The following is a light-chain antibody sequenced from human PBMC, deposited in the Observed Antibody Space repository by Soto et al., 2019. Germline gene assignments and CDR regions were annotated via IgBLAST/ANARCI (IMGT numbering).Light chain of an antibody. CDR3: QQYKSYPGT. J-gene: IGKJ1*01. Sequence: DIQMTQSPSTLSASVGDRVTITCRASETISTWLAWYQQKPGKAPNLLIYKASTLGSGVPSRFIGSGSGTEFTLTIRGLQADDLATYYCQQYKSYPGTFGPGTKVEIK. CDR2: KAS. V-gene: IGKV1-5*03. CDR1: ETISTW.